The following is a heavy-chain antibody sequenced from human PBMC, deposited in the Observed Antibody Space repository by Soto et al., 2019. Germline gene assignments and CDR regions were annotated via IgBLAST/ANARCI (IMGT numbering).Heavy chain of an antibody. CDR2: TYYRSKWYN. D-gene: IGHD2-15*01. V-gene: IGHV6-1*01. Sequence: SQTLSLTCAISGDSVSSNSAAWNWIRQSPSRGLEWLGRTYYRSKWYNDYAVSVKSRIAINPDTSKNQFSLQLNSVTPEDTAVYYCARGIVVVVAAKESGAFDIWGQATMVTVS. J-gene: IGHJ3*02. CDR1: GDSVSSNSAA. CDR3: ARGIVVVVAAKESGAFDI.